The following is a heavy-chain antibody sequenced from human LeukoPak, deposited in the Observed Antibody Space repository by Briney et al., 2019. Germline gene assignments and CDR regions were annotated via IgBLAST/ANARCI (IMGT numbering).Heavy chain of an antibody. V-gene: IGHV4-4*07. Sequence: PSETLSLTCTVSGGSISSYYWSWIRQPAGKGLEWIGRIYTSGSTNYNPSLKSRVTMPVDTSKNQFSLKLSSVTAADTAVYYCAKGPGPNYYGSGSYYRAFDPWGQGTLVTVSS. J-gene: IGHJ5*02. CDR1: GGSISSYY. CDR2: IYTSGST. CDR3: AKGPGPNYYGSGSYYRAFDP. D-gene: IGHD3-10*01.